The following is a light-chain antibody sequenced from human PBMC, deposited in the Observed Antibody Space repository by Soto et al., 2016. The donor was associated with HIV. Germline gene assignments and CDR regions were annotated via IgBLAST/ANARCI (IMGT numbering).Light chain of an antibody. J-gene: IGLJ2*01. CDR2: DDS. CDR1: SIGTKG. CDR3: QVWDNGSDHGDVI. V-gene: IGLV3-21*03. Sequence: SYVLTQPPSVSVAPGKTARITCGGNSIGTKGVHWYQQKPGQAPVLVVYDDSDRPSGIPERFSGSNSGNTATLTISRVEAGDEADYFCQVWDNGSDHGDVIFGGGTKLTVL.